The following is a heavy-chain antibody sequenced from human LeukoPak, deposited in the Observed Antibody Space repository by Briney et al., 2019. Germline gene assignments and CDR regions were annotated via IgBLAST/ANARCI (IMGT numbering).Heavy chain of an antibody. J-gene: IGHJ4*02. D-gene: IGHD2-21*01. CDR2: MSGSDGST. CDR3: GKVPSPKILWAQSFDY. Sequence: TGGPLRLLCAASGFTFSSYAMIWVRQAPARGVAWVSAMSGSDGSTYYADSVKGRFTIIRDNTKNTLYLQMNSLRAEDTAVYYCGKVPSPKILWAQSFDYWGQGTLVTVSS. V-gene: IGHV3-23*01. CDR1: GFTFSSYA.